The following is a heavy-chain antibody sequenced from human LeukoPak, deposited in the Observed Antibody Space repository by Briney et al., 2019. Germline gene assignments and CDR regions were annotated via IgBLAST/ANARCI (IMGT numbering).Heavy chain of an antibody. Sequence: GGSLRLSCAASGFAFSNTGMAWVRQAPGRGLEWVPTISPTAEGTHYADSVKGRFTISRDNSKNTLSLEMNSLRADDTATYYCARDAGGAWPFDYWGQGTRVIVSS. CDR3: ARDAGGAWPFDY. V-gene: IGHV3-23*01. CDR1: GFAFSNTG. CDR2: ISPTAEGT. D-gene: IGHD4-17*01. J-gene: IGHJ4*02.